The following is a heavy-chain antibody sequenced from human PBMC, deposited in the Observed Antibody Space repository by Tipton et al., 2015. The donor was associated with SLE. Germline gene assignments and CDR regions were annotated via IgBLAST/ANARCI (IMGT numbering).Heavy chain of an antibody. CDR3: ARLRKGTYYFDY. Sequence: QLVQSGAEVKKPGASVKVSCKASGNTFTGYYLHWVRQAPGQGLEWMGWINPNSGDTNYAQKFQGRVTMTRDTSITTAYMELSRLTSDDTAMYYCARLRKGTYYFDYWGQGPLVTVSS. CDR2: INPNSGDT. V-gene: IGHV1-2*02. CDR1: GNTFTGYY. J-gene: IGHJ4*02.